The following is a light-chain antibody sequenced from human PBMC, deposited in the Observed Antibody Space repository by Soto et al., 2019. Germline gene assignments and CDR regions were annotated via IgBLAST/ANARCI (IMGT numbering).Light chain of an antibody. CDR2: GAS. Sequence: EIVMTQSPATLSVSPGERATLSCRASQSVSSNLAWYQKKPGQAPRLLIYGASTRATGIPARFSGSGSGTEFTLTISSLQYEDFAVYYCQQYSNWWTFGQGTRVEIK. V-gene: IGKV3-15*01. J-gene: IGKJ1*01. CDR1: QSVSSN. CDR3: QQYSNWWT.